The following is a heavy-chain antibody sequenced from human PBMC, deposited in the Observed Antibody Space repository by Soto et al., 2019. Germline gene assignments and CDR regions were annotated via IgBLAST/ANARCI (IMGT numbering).Heavy chain of an antibody. Sequence: EVQVLESGGGLVQPGGSLRLSCAASGFTFSSYAMSWVRQAQGKGLEWVSAISGSGGSTYHADSVRGRFTISRDNSKHTLYLQMNSLRAEDTAVYYCAKDPSYGSGSYYYYYYGMDVWGQGTTVTVSS. CDR1: GFTFSSYA. D-gene: IGHD3-10*01. V-gene: IGHV3-23*01. J-gene: IGHJ6*02. CDR2: ISGSGGST. CDR3: AKDPSYGSGSYYYYYYGMDV.